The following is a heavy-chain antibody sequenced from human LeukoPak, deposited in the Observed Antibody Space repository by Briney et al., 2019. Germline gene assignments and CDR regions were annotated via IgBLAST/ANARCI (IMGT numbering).Heavy chain of an antibody. D-gene: IGHD3-10*01. V-gene: IGHV4-59*01. Sequence: SETLSLTCTVSGGSISSYYWNWIRQPPGKGLEWIGYIYYSGSTNYNPSLKSRVTISVDTSKNQFSLKLSSVTAADTAVYYCARVTKVRASNWFDPWGQGTLVTVSS. J-gene: IGHJ5*02. CDR3: ARVTKVRASNWFDP. CDR1: GGSISSYY. CDR2: IYYSGST.